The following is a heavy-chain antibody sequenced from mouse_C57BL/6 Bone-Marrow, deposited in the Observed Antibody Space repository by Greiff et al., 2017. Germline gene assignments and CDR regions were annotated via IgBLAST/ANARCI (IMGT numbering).Heavy chain of an antibody. CDR1: GYSITSDY. J-gene: IGHJ2*01. CDR2: ISYSGST. D-gene: IGHD1-1*01. CDR3: ARNYYGRGYFDY. Sequence: EVKVVESGPGLAKPSQTLSLTCSVTGYSITSDYWNWIRKFPGNKLEYMGYISYSGSTYYNPSLKRRISITRDTSKNQYYLQLNSVTTEDTATYYCARNYYGRGYFDYWGQGTTLTVSS. V-gene: IGHV3-8*01.